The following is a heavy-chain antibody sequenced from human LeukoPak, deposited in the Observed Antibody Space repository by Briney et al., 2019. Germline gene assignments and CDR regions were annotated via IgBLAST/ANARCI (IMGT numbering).Heavy chain of an antibody. J-gene: IGHJ3*02. Sequence: GGSLRLSCVASGFTFSSYAMHWVRQAPGKGLEWVSIISSSSSYIYYADSVKGRFTISRDNAKNSLYLQMNSLRAEDTAVYYCARTVVGATTAAFDIWGQGTMVTVSS. CDR2: ISSSSSYI. V-gene: IGHV3-21*01. D-gene: IGHD1-26*01. CDR1: GFTFSSYA. CDR3: ARTVVGATTAAFDI.